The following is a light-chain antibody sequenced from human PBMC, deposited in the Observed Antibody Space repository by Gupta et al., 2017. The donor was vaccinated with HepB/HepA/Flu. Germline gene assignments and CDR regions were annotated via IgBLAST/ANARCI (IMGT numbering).Light chain of an antibody. V-gene: IGKV1-27*01. CDR1: QAINNF. Sequence: DIQMTQSPSSLSASVGDRVTITCRASQAINNFLAGYQQKPGKVPKLLIYAASTLQSGVPSRFSASGSGTEFTLTISSLQPEDLATYYCQKYDVAPLPFGPGTKVDLK. CDR2: AAS. J-gene: IGKJ3*01. CDR3: QKYDVAPLP.